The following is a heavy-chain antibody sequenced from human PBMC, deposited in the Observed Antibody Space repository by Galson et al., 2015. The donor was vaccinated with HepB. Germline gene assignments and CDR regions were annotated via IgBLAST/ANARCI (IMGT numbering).Heavy chain of an antibody. CDR1: GFSFSSYD. D-gene: IGHD3-10*01. CDR2: ISYDGSEK. J-gene: IGHJ6*02. Sequence: SLRLSCAGSGFSFSSYDMHWVRQAPGKGLEWVAVISYDGSEKYYADSVKGRVTISRDNSKNTLYLQMNSLRAEDTAVYYCARVRYYYYGMDVWGQGTTVTVSS. V-gene: IGHV3-30*03. CDR3: ARVRYYYYGMDV.